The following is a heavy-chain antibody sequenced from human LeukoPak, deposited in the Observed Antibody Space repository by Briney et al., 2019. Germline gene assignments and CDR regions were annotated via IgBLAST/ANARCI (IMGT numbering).Heavy chain of an antibody. CDR1: GYTFTGYY. J-gene: IGHJ2*01. V-gene: IGHV1-2*02. CDR2: INPKSGKT. CDR3: ARDGYFDL. Sequence: GASVKVSCKASGYTFTGYYMHWVRQAPGQGLEWMGWINPKSGKTNYAQKFQGRVTVTRDTSINTAYMDLSGLTSDDTAVYYCARDGYFDLWGRGTLVTVSS.